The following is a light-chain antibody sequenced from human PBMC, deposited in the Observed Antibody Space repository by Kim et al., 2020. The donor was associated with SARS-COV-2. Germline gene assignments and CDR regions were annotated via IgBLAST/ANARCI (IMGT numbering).Light chain of an antibody. V-gene: IGLV2-14*03. CDR1: SSDVGGYNY. CDR3: SSYTSSSTWV. J-gene: IGLJ3*02. Sequence: QSALTQPASVSGSPGQSITISCTGTSSDVGGYNYASWYQQHPGKAPKLMIYDVSNRPSGVSNRFSDSKSGNTASLTISGLQAEDEADYYCSSYTSSSTWVFGGGTQLTVL. CDR2: DVS.